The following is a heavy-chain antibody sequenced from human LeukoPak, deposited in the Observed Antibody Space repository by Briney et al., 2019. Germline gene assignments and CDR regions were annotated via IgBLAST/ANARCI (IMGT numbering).Heavy chain of an antibody. CDR3: ARLGGYDTFDY. D-gene: IGHD5-12*01. CDR1: GFTFSSYW. Sequence: GGSLRLSCAASGFTFSSYWVHWVRQAPGKGLVWVSRINSDGSSTSYADSVKGRFTISRDNAKNTLYLQMNSLRAEDTAVYYCARLGGYDTFDYWGQGTLVTVSS. V-gene: IGHV3-74*01. J-gene: IGHJ4*02. CDR2: INSDGSST.